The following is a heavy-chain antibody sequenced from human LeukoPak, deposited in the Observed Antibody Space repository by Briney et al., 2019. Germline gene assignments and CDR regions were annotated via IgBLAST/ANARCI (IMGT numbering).Heavy chain of an antibody. Sequence: PGGSLRLSCAASGFTFSSYSMNWVRQAPGKGLEWVSSISSSSSYIYYADSVKGRFTISRDNAKNSLYLQMNSLRAEDTAVYYCARDQNNWIHFDYWGQGTLVTVSS. V-gene: IGHV3-21*01. D-gene: IGHD1-20*01. CDR3: ARDQNNWIHFDY. CDR1: GFTFSSYS. J-gene: IGHJ4*02. CDR2: ISSSSSYI.